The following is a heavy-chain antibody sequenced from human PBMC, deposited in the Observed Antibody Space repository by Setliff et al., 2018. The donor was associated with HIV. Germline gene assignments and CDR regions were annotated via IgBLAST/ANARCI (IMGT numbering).Heavy chain of an antibody. CDR3: AMSMTTYPVSRAFDI. CDR1: GGTFSSYT. J-gene: IGHJ3*02. CDR2: IIPIFGTT. D-gene: IGHD4-17*01. Sequence: SVKVSCKASGGTFSSYTISWGRQAPGQGLEWRGGIIPIFGTTNYARKFQGRVTITADESTSTAYMELSSLRSEDTAVYYCAMSMTTYPVSRAFDIWGQGTMVTVSS. V-gene: IGHV1-69*13.